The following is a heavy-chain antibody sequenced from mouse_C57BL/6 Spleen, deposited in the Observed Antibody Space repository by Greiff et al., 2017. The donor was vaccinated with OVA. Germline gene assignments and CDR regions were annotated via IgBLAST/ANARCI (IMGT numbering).Heavy chain of an antibody. CDR2: IHPNSGST. J-gene: IGHJ3*01. CDR1: GYTFTGYW. CDR3: ARTDCNGFAY. Sequence: VQLQQPGAELVKPGASVKLSCKASGYTFTGYWMHWVKQRPGQGLEWIGMIHPNSGSTKYNEKFKGKATLTVDKSSSTAYMQLSSLTSAESAVFYCARTDCNGFAYWGQGTLVTVSA. V-gene: IGHV1-64*01.